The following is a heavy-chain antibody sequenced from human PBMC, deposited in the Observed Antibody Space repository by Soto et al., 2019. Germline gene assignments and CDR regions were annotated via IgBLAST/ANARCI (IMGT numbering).Heavy chain of an antibody. J-gene: IGHJ4*02. CDR1: GFTFSSFA. V-gene: IGHV3-23*01. CDR3: ARVAVAARGIDY. D-gene: IGHD6-19*01. CDR2: ISGSGGST. Sequence: TGGSLRLSCAASGFTFSSFAMSWVRQAPGKGLDWVSAISGSGGSTYSADSVKGRFTISRDNAKNTVYLQMDSLGADDTAVYYCARVAVAARGIDYWGQGTLVTVSS.